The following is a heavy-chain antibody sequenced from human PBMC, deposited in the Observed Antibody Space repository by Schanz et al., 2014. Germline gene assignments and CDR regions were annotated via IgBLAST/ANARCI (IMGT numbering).Heavy chain of an antibody. V-gene: IGHV3-11*06. CDR3: AREGEWGYDPPRH. CDR1: GFTFSDYY. CDR2: ISSSSIYT. Sequence: QVQLVESGGTLVKPGGSLRLSCVVSGFTFSDYYMSWIRQAPGKGLEWVSYISSSSIYTNYADSVKGRFTISRDNAKNSLYLQMNSLRAEDTAVYYCAREGEWGYDPPRHWGQGTLVTVSP. J-gene: IGHJ4*02. D-gene: IGHD5-12*01.